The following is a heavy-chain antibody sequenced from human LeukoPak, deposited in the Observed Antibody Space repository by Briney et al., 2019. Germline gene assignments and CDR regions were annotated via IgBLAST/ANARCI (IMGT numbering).Heavy chain of an antibody. J-gene: IGHJ6*02. CDR3: ASLRGYSYGWDYYYGMDV. D-gene: IGHD5-18*01. Sequence: SETLSLTCAVYGGSFSGYYWSWIRQPPGKGLEWIGEINHSGSTNYNPSLKSRVTISVDTSKNQFSLKLSSVTAADTAVYYCASLRGYSYGWDYYYGMDVWGQGTTVTVSS. CDR2: INHSGST. V-gene: IGHV4-34*01. CDR1: GGSFSGYY.